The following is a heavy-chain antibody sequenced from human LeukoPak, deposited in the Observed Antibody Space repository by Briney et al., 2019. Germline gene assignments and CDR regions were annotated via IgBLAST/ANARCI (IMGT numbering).Heavy chain of an antibody. Sequence: ASVKVSCKASGYTFTGYYMHWVRQAPGQGLEWMGWINPNSGGTNYAQKFQGRVTMTRNTSISTAYMELSSLRSEDTAVYYCARVPLNYYYYYGMDVWGQGTTVTVSS. CDR1: GYTFTGYY. V-gene: IGHV1-2*02. J-gene: IGHJ6*02. CDR2: INPNSGGT. CDR3: ARVPLNYYYYYGMDV.